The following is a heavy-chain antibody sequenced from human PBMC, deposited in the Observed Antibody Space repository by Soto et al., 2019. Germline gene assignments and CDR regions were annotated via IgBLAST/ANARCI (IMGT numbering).Heavy chain of an antibody. CDR1: GGTFSSYT. Sequence: QVQLVQSGAEVKKPGSSVKVSCKASGGTFSSYTISWVRQAPGQGLEWMGRIIPILGIANYAQKFQGRVTITADKSTSTAYMELSSLRSEDTAVYYCASAVSRSSSLDYWGQGTLVTVSS. CDR2: IIPILGIA. V-gene: IGHV1-69*02. J-gene: IGHJ4*02. CDR3: ASAVSRSSSLDY. D-gene: IGHD6-6*01.